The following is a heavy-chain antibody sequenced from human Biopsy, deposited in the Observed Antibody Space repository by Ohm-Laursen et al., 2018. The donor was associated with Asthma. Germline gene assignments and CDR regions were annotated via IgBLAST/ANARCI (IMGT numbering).Heavy chain of an antibody. CDR1: GFSLSKSGVG. J-gene: IGHJ4*01. CDR3: ARALRRDSFSFFDN. CDR2: IYWNGNK. D-gene: IGHD2-21*02. Sequence: TQTLTLTSTFSGFSLSKSGVGVGWIRQPPREAPDWFALIYWNGNKHYSSSLRSRLTITMDTSRNRVVLAMSNIDTVDTATYFCARALRRDSFSFFDNWSLGTLVSVSS. V-gene: IGHV2-5*01.